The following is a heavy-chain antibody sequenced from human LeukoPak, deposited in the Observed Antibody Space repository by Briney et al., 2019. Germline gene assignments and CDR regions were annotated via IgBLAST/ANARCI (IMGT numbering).Heavy chain of an antibody. V-gene: IGHV3-23*01. CDR2: IDISGGST. CDR1: GFTFNSHA. Sequence: GGSLRLSCAVSGFTFNSHAMCWVRQAPGKGLEWVSSIDISGGSTYYADSVKGRFTISRDNSKNTLYLQMNSLRGEDTALYFLANAVRHTPLRGQGTLVTVSS. D-gene: IGHD2-15*01. J-gene: IGHJ4*02. CDR3: ANAVRHTPL.